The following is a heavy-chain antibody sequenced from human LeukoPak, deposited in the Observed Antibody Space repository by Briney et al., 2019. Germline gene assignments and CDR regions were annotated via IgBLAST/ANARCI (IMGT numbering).Heavy chain of an antibody. D-gene: IGHD3-3*01. CDR1: GYTFTGYY. Sequence: GASVKVSCKASGYTFTGYYMHWVRQAPGQGLEWMGWINPNSGGTNYAQKFQGRVTITRDTSISTAYMELSRLRSDDTAVYYCARIWSGYYDAFDIWGQGTMVTVSS. J-gene: IGHJ3*02. CDR2: INPNSGGT. V-gene: IGHV1-2*02. CDR3: ARIWSGYYDAFDI.